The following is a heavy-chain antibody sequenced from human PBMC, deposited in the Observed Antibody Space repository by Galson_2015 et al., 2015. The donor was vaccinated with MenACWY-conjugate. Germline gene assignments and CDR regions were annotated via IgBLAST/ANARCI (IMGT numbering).Heavy chain of an antibody. V-gene: IGHV1-2*04. CDR2: INPNSGGT. CDR1: GYTFTGYY. Sequence: SVKVSCKASGYTFTGYYMHWVRQAPGQGLEWMGWINPNSGGTNYAQKFQGWVTMTRDTSISTAYMELSRLRSDDTAVYYCARAVSSGQNSYYYYGMDVWGQGTTVTVSS. D-gene: IGHD3-22*01. CDR3: ARAVSSGQNSYYYYGMDV. J-gene: IGHJ6*02.